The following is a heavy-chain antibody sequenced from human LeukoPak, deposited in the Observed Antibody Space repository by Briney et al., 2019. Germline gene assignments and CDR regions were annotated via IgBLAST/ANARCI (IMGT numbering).Heavy chain of an antibody. J-gene: IGHJ4*02. CDR3: ARDRIAAAGTPAYFDY. D-gene: IGHD6-13*01. V-gene: IGHV6-1*01. CDR1: GDSVSSKNGA. Sequence: SQTLSLTCAISGDSVSSKNGAWNWLRQSPSRGLEWLGRTYYRSKWYNDYAVFVQGRITINPDTSKNQFSLQLSSVTPEDTAVYYCARDRIAAAGTPAYFDYWGQGTLVTVSS. CDR2: TYYRSKWYN.